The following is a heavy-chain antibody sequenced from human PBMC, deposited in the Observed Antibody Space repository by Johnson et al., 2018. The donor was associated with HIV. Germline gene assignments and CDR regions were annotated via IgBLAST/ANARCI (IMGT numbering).Heavy chain of an antibody. J-gene: IGHJ3*02. V-gene: IGHV3-7*02. D-gene: IGHD1-26*01. CDR1: GFTFSSYW. CDR3: AKTYSGSNRDAFDI. CDR2: IKQDGSEK. Sequence: VQLVESGGGLVQPGGSLRLSCAASGFTFSSYWMSWVRQAPGKGLEWVANIKQDGSEKYYADSVKGRFTISRENSKNTLYLQMNSLGAEDTAVYYCAKTYSGSNRDAFDIWGQGTMVTVSS.